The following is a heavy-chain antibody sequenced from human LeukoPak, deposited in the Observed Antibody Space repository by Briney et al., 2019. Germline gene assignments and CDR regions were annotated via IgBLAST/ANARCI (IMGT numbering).Heavy chain of an antibody. CDR3: AREPVVPAALRDYYYGMDV. V-gene: IGHV3-30*03. D-gene: IGHD2-2*01. CDR1: GFTFSSYG. Sequence: PGRSLRLSCAASGFTFSSYGMHWVRQAPGKGLEWVAVISYDGSNIYYADSVKGRFTISRGNSKNTLYLQMNSLRAEDTAVYYCAREPVVPAALRDYYYGMDVWGQGTTVTVSS. J-gene: IGHJ6*02. CDR2: ISYDGSNI.